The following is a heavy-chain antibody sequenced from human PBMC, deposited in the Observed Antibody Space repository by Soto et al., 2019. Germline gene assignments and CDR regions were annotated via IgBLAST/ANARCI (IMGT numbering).Heavy chain of an antibody. D-gene: IGHD3-10*01. CDR3: ARVPLNYYGSGMVWFDP. Sequence: SETLSLTCTVSGGSISSYYWSWIRQPPWKGLEWIGYIYYSGSTNYNPSLKSRVTISVDTSKNQFSLKLSSVTAADTAVYYCARVPLNYYGSGMVWFDPWGQGTLVTVSS. CDR2: IYYSGST. V-gene: IGHV4-59*01. CDR1: GGSISSYY. J-gene: IGHJ5*02.